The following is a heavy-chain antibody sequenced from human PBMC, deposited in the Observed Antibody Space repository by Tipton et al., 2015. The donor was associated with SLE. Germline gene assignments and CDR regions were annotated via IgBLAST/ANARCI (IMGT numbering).Heavy chain of an antibody. CDR1: GGSISSYY. V-gene: IGHV4-59*01. Sequence: GLVKPSETLSLTCTVSGGSISSYYWSWIRQPPGKGLEWIGYIYYSGSTNYNPSLKSRVTISVDTSKNQFSLKLSSVTAADTAVYYCARARGSSFGVINYYFDYWGQGTLVTVSS. D-gene: IGHD3-3*01. J-gene: IGHJ4*02. CDR2: IYYSGST. CDR3: ARARGSSFGVINYYFDY.